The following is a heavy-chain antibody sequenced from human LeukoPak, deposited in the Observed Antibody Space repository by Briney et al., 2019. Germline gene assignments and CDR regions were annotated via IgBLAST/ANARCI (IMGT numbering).Heavy chain of an antibody. D-gene: IGHD2-15*01. CDR1: GFSVSNNY. Sequence: GGSLRLSCVVSGFSVSNNYIIWVRQAPGNGLERVSVIYGDGRTSHSASVRGRFTISRDNSKNTLYLQMNSLRAEDTAVYYCCSVAGLLYFQHWGQGTLVTVPS. CDR3: CSVAGLLYFQH. J-gene: IGHJ1*01. CDR2: IYGDGRT. V-gene: IGHV3-53*01.